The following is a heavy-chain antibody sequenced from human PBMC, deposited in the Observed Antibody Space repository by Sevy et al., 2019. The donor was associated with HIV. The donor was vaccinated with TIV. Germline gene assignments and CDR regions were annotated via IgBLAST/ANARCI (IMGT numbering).Heavy chain of an antibody. J-gene: IGHJ4*02. D-gene: IGHD6-6*01. CDR3: ARKQFVLPFDY. CDR2: ISYHGRNQ. Sequence: GESLKISCAASGFTFSDYAIHWVRQAPGKGLEWLAVISYHGRNQFYADSVRGRFTISRDDSKNTVYLQMNSLRPDDTAVYYCARKQFVLPFDYWDQGTLVTVSS. V-gene: IGHV3-30*04. CDR1: GFTFSDYA.